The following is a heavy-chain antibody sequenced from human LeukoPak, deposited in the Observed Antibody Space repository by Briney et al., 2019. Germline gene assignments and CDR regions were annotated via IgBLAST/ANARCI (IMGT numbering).Heavy chain of an antibody. Sequence: PSETLSLTCTVSGGSISSGSYYWSWIRQPAGKGLEWIGRIYTSGSTNYNPSLKSRVTISVDTSKNQFSLKLSSVTAADTAVYYCARGESRSQYFQHWGQGTLVTVSS. CDR1: GGSISSGSYY. V-gene: IGHV4-61*02. CDR2: IYTSGST. CDR3: ARGESRSQYFQH. J-gene: IGHJ1*01.